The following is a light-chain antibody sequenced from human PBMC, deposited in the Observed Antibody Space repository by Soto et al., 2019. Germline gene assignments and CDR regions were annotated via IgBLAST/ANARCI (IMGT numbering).Light chain of an antibody. CDR1: SGSIASNS. J-gene: IGLJ2*01. Sequence: NFMLTQPHSVSESPGKTVTISCTRSSGSIASNSVQWYQQRPGSAPTTVIYEDNQRPSGVPDRFSGSIDSSSNSASLTIAGLKTEDADDYYWPCYDSSNHVVFGGGTKLTVL. V-gene: IGLV6-57*04. CDR2: EDN. CDR3: PCYDSSNHVV.